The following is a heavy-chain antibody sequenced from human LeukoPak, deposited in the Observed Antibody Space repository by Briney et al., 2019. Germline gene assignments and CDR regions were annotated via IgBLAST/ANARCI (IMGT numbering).Heavy chain of an antibody. D-gene: IGHD6-6*01. CDR3: ARDRGSSWFDP. CDR1: GLTVSSNY. V-gene: IGHV3-53*05. CDR2: IYSGGST. J-gene: IGHJ5*02. Sequence: PGGSLRLSYAASGLTVSSNYMSWVRQAPGKGLEWVSVIYSGGSTYYADSVKGRFTISRDNSKNTLYLQMNNLRAEDTAVCYCARDRGSSWFDPWGQGTLVTVSS.